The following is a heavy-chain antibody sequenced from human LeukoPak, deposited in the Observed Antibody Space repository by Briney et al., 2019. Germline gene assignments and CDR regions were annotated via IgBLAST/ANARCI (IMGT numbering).Heavy chain of an antibody. V-gene: IGHV1-69*04. CDR3: ARPGGSGSLHAFDI. CDR1: GGTFSSYA. Sequence: ASVKVSCKASGGTFSSYAISWVRQAPGQGLEWMGRIIPILGIANYAQKFQGRVTITADKSTSTAYMELSSLRSEDTAVYYCARPGGSGSLHAFDIWGQGTMVTVSS. J-gene: IGHJ3*02. CDR2: IIPILGIA. D-gene: IGHD3-10*01.